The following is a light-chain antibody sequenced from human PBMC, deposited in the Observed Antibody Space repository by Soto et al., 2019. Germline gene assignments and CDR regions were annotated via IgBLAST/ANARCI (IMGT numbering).Light chain of an antibody. CDR2: KAS. CDR3: QQYNSYWR. Sequence: EIRMTQSPSSLSASVGDRVSIXCRASQSMSTGLVWYQQKTGKAPKLLIYKASSLESWVPSRFSGSGSGTEFTLTISSLQPDDCATYYCQQYNSYWRFGQGTRWIS. J-gene: IGKJ1*01. CDR1: QSMSTG. V-gene: IGKV1-5*03.